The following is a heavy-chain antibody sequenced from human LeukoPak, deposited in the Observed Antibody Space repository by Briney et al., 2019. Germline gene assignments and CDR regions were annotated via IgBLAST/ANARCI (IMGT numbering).Heavy chain of an antibody. CDR1: GFTSSRYG. J-gene: IGHJ4*02. CDR2: IEYDERNQ. CDR3: AKLACSGGSCYLGEVAH. V-gene: IGHV3-30*02. D-gene: IGHD2-15*01. Sequence: GGSLRLSCAASGFTSSRYGMHWFRQAPGKGLEWVTFIEYDERNQHYVDSVKGRFTISRDNSKNTLFLLMDSLRAEDTAVYYCAKLACSGGSCYLGEVAHWGQGTLVTVSS.